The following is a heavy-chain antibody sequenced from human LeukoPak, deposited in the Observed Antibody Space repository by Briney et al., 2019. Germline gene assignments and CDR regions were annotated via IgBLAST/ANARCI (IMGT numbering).Heavy chain of an antibody. Sequence: SETLSLTCAVYGGSFSGYYWSWSRQPPGKGLEWIGEINLSGSTNYNPSLKSRVTISVDTSKNQFSLKLSSVTAADTAVYYCATRHSLLWFGELLAPFSYWGQGTLVTVSS. CDR3: ATRHSLLWFGELLAPFSY. CDR2: INLSGST. D-gene: IGHD3-10*01. CDR1: GGSFSGYY. J-gene: IGHJ4*02. V-gene: IGHV4-34*01.